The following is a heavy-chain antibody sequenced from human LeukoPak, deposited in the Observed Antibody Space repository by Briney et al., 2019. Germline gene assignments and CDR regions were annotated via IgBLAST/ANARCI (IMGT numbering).Heavy chain of an antibody. CDR2: INWNGGST. CDR3: ARDHPQRFGSYWFDP. V-gene: IGHV3-20*04. Sequence: PGGSLRLSCAASGFTFDDYGMSWVRQAPGKGLEWVSGINWNGGSTGYADSVKGRFTISRDNAKNSLYLQMNSLRAEDTALYYCARDHPQRFGSYWFDPWGQGTLVTVSS. CDR1: GFTFDDYG. D-gene: IGHD1-26*01. J-gene: IGHJ5*02.